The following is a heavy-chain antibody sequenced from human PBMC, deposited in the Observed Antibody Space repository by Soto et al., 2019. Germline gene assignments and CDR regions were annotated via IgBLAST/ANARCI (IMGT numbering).Heavy chain of an antibody. CDR1: GYTFTSVG. Sequence: QVQLVQSGAEVKKPGASVKVSCKTSGYTFTSVGINWVRQASGQGPEWMGWMNPNSGNTAYAQKFRGRVTMTRNTSISTAYMELSSLSSEDTAVYYCAREGGYSDFWLDHWGQGTLVTVSS. J-gene: IGHJ4*02. CDR3: AREGGYSDFWLDH. V-gene: IGHV1-8*01. D-gene: IGHD3-3*01. CDR2: MNPNSGNT.